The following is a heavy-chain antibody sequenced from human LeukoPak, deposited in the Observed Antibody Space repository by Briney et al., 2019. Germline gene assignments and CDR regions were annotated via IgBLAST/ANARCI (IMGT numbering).Heavy chain of an antibody. CDR2: IYYSGNT. Sequence: PSETLSLTCTVSGGSISRATHYSGWVRQPPGKGLEWIGSIYYSGNTNFNPSLKSRVTISVDTSKNQFSLKLSSVTAADTAVYYCARVRVQSGSGRRFDPWGQGTLVTVSS. CDR3: ARVRVQSGSGRRFDP. J-gene: IGHJ5*02. CDR1: GGSISRATHY. V-gene: IGHV4-39*07. D-gene: IGHD3-10*01.